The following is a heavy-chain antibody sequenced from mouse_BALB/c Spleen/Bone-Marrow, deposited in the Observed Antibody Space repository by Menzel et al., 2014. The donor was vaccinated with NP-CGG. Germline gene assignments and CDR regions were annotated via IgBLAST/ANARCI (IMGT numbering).Heavy chain of an antibody. CDR3: ARDSFLITRALDY. J-gene: IGHJ4*01. CDR2: IWGDGST. Sequence: VKVVESGPGLVAPSQSLSITCPVSGFSLTGYGVSWVRQPPGKGLEWLGMIWGDGSTDYNSALKSRLSISKDNSKSXVFLKMNSLQTDDTARYYCARDSFLITRALDYWGQGTSVTVSS. D-gene: IGHD2-4*01. V-gene: IGHV2-6-7*01. CDR1: GFSLTGYG.